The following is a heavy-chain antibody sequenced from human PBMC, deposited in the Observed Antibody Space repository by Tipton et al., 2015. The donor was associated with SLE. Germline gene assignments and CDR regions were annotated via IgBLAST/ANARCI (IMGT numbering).Heavy chain of an antibody. Sequence: TLSLTCTVSGGSISSYYWSWIRQPPGKGLEWIGYIYYSGNTNYNPSLKSRVTISVDASKNQFSLKLSSVTAADTAVYYCARDTLRLPGAFDIWGQGTMVTVSS. CDR3: ARDTLRLPGAFDI. CDR1: GGSISSYY. CDR2: IYYSGNT. J-gene: IGHJ3*02. V-gene: IGHV4-59*01. D-gene: IGHD2-15*01.